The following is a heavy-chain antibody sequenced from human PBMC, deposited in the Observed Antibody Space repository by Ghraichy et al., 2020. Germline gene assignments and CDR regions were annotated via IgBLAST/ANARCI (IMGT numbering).Heavy chain of an antibody. Sequence: GGSLRLSCAASGFTFHGSGMAWVRQGPGKGLEWVSAITATSGVTGYADSVKGRFTVSRDNSEGTLFLQMNSLRAEDTAIYYCVKDRGRWAFDYWGQGALVTVSS. V-gene: IGHV3-23*01. CDR2: ITATSGVT. D-gene: IGHD1-26*01. CDR1: GFTFHGSG. J-gene: IGHJ4*02. CDR3: VKDRGRWAFDY.